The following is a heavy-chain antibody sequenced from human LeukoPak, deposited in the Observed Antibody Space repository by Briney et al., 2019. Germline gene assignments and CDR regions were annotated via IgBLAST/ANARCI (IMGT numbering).Heavy chain of an antibody. V-gene: IGHV3-15*01. Sequence: GGSLRLSCAVSGFTVTNAWMTWVRQAPGKGLEWVGLIRSKTNGGTTDYTAPVKGRFTISRDDSENTLYLQMNSLRTEDTAVYYCAKRQYSSGVYGMDVWGQGTTVTVSS. J-gene: IGHJ6*02. D-gene: IGHD6-19*01. CDR1: GFTVTNAW. CDR2: IRSKTNGGTT. CDR3: AKRQYSSGVYGMDV.